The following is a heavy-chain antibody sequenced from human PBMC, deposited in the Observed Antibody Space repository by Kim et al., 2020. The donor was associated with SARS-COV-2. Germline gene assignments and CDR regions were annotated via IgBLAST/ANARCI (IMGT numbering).Heavy chain of an antibody. CDR2: ISSTGFT. Sequence: SETLSLTCTVSGDSISTYLWSWIRQPPGRGLEWIGCISSTGFTDSHPSLRSRVSLSVDTSKSQFSLSLTSVTAAHRAVYYCARRGAGRPHGLAFDIWGRG. CDR1: GDSISTYL. D-gene: IGHD6-19*01. CDR3: ARRGAGRPHGLAFDI. J-gene: IGHJ3*02. V-gene: IGHV4-59*08.